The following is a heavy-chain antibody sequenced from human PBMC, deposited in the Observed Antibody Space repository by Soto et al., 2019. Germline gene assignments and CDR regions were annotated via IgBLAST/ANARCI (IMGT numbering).Heavy chain of an antibody. Sequence: GGSLRLSCAASGFTFNDYYMSWIRQAPGKGLEWVSYISPSSSTYTNYADSVKGRFTISRDNAKNSLSLQMNSLRGEDTAIYYCARGKGSYYYFDYWGQGTLVTVSS. CDR3: ARGKGSYYYFDY. CDR1: GFTFNDYY. V-gene: IGHV3-11*06. D-gene: IGHD1-26*01. J-gene: IGHJ4*02. CDR2: ISPSSSTYT.